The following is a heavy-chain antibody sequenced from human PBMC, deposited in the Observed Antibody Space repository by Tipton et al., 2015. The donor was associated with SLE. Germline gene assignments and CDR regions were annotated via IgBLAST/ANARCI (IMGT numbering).Heavy chain of an antibody. CDR3: ARDEDGVNTFDI. Sequence: TLSLTCTVSGDSISSGGYFWSWIRQRPGKGLEWIGYVYYTGSTYYNPSLKSRITISVDTSKNQFSLRLSSVTAADTAVYYCARDEDGVNTFDIWGQGTMVTVSS. CDR1: GDSISSGGYF. J-gene: IGHJ3*02. CDR2: VYYTGST. V-gene: IGHV4-31*03. D-gene: IGHD2-8*01.